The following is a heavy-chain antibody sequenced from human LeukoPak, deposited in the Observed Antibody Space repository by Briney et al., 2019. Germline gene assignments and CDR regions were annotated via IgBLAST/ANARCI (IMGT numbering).Heavy chain of an antibody. D-gene: IGHD6-6*01. CDR3: ARDKTPDSIAARPRYYYYYMDV. Sequence: ASVKVSCKASGYTFTSYGISWVRQAPGQGLEWMGWISAYNGNTNYAQKLQGRVTMTTDTSTSTAYMELRSLRSEDTAVYYCARDKTPDSIAARPRYYYYYMDVWGKGTTVTVSS. J-gene: IGHJ6*03. CDR2: ISAYNGNT. V-gene: IGHV1-18*01. CDR1: GYTFTSYG.